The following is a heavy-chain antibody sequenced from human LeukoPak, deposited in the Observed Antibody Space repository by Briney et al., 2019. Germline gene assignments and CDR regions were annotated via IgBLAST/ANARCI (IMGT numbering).Heavy chain of an antibody. CDR2: ISYSGAT. D-gene: IGHD3-10*01. V-gene: IGHV4-59*01. CDR1: GGSISGFY. CDR3: ARGRGEGRGIAMVRGVRAPSYNWFDP. Sequence: SETLSLTCTVSGGSISGFYWSWIRQPPGKGLEWIGYISYSGATTYNPSLKSRVTISIDMSNNHFSLTLKSVTAADKAVYYCARGRGEGRGIAMVRGVRAPSYNWFDPWGHGTQVTVSS. J-gene: IGHJ5*02.